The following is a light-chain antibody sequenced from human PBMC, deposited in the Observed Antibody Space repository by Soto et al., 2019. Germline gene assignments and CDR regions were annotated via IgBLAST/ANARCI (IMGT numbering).Light chain of an antibody. CDR3: QQHDPFPALT. Sequence: IQLTQSPSSLSASVGDRVTITCRASQAIRTALGWYQQKPGKVPKLLIYAASTLQSGVPSRFSGSGSGTDFKFTISSLQPEDVATYYCQQHDPFPALTFGGGTKVDI. CDR2: AAS. CDR1: QAIRTA. V-gene: IGKV1-17*01. J-gene: IGKJ4*01.